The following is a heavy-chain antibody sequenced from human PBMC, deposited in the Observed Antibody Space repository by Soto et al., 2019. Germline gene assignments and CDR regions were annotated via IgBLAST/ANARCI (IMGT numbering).Heavy chain of an antibody. V-gene: IGHV3-30-3*01. D-gene: IGHD3-22*01. CDR1: GFTFSDYN. CDR2: ISYDGSNK. Sequence: PGGSLRLSCAASGFTFSDYNMHWVRQAPGKGLEWVALISYDGSNKYYADSVKGRFTISRDNSKNTLYLQMNSLRAEDTAVYYCPLXPPVSSGYYSGGRAYYYYGRDVWGQGTTVTVSS. J-gene: IGHJ6*02. CDR3: PLXPPVSSGYYSGGRAYYYYGRDV.